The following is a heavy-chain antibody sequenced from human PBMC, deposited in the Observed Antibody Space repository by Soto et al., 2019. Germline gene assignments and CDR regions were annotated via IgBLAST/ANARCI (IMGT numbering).Heavy chain of an antibody. Sequence: EVQLVESGGGLVQPGGSLRLSCAASGFTFSRNWMHWVRQAPGKGLVWLSRINSDGTTTTYADSVKGRFTISRDNSKNTVYLQINKLGADDTAVYYCATVGTGSYNWFDPWGQGTLVTVSS. J-gene: IGHJ5*02. CDR3: ATVGTGSYNWFDP. D-gene: IGHD6-13*01. CDR1: GFTFSRNW. V-gene: IGHV3-74*01. CDR2: INSDGTTT.